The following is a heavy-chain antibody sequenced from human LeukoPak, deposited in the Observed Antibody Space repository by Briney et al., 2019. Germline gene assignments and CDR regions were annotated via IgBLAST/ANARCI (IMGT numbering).Heavy chain of an antibody. D-gene: IGHD3-16*01. J-gene: IGHJ4*02. Sequence: AASVKVSCKASGYTFTNYGISWVRQAPGQGLEWMGGIIPIFGTANYAQKFQGRVTITADESTSTAYMELSSLRSEDTAVYYCARDPSTSDLAPDYDYWGQGTLVTVSS. CDR3: ARDPSTSDLAPDYDY. CDR1: GYTFTNYG. V-gene: IGHV1-69*13. CDR2: IIPIFGTA.